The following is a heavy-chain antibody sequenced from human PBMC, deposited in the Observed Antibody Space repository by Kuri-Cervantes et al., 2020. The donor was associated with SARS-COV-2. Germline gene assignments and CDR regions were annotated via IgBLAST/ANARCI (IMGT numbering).Heavy chain of an antibody. V-gene: IGHV1-69*10. CDR1: GGAFSSYA. CDR3: AGEVRSGYYDSSGWLSWDY. J-gene: IGHJ4*02. Sequence: SVKVSCKTSGGAFSSYAISWVRQAPGQGLQWMGGIIPSFGITNYAQKFQGRVTITADKSTGTTYMEVSRLTSDDTAVYYCAGEVRSGYYDSSGWLSWDYWGQGTLVTVSS. D-gene: IGHD3-22*01. CDR2: IIPSFGIT.